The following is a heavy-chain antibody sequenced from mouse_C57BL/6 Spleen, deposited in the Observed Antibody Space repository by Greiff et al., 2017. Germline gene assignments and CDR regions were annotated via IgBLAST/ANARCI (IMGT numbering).Heavy chain of an antibody. D-gene: IGHD2-1*01. Sequence: VKLQQSGPELVQPGASVKISCKASGYTFTDSYMNWVKQSHGQSLEWIGDINPNNGGTSYNQQFKGKATLTVDKSSSTAYMELRSLTSEDSAVYYCARGGNPLDYWGQGTTLTGAS. J-gene: IGHJ2*01. V-gene: IGHV1-26*01. CDR1: GYTFTDSY. CDR3: ARGGNPLDY. CDR2: INPNNGGT.